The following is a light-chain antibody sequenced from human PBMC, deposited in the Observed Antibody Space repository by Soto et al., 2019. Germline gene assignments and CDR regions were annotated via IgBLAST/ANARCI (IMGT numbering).Light chain of an antibody. Sequence: EIVLTQSLASLSLSPGEGATLSCRASQSVPNTFLAWYQQKPGQAPRLLIFGASTRATGIPDRFSGSGSGTDFTLTISRLEPEDFAVYYCHQYGGSLLTFGQGTNVDIK. V-gene: IGKV3-20*01. J-gene: IGKJ1*01. CDR1: QSVPNTF. CDR3: HQYGGSLLT. CDR2: GAS.